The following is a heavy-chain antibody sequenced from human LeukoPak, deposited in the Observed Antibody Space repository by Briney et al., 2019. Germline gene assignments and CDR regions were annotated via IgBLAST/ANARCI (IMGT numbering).Heavy chain of an antibody. Sequence: GASVKVSCKASGYTFTSNGISWVRQAPGQGLEWMGWISAYNGNTNYAQKLQGRVTMTTDTSTSTAYMELRSLRSDDTAVYYCAIAVAGTSAFDIWGQGTMVTVSS. J-gene: IGHJ3*02. CDR3: AIAVAGTSAFDI. CDR2: ISAYNGNT. D-gene: IGHD6-19*01. CDR1: GYTFTSNG. V-gene: IGHV1-18*01.